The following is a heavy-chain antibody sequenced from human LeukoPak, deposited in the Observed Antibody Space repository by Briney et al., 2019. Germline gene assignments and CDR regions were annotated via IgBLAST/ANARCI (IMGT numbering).Heavy chain of an antibody. CDR3: SRDLKSGSFGILGN. D-gene: IGHD1-26*01. V-gene: IGHV1-46*01. CDR2: INPSGGST. Sequence: ASVNVSCKASGYTFTSYYVHWVRQAPGQGLEWMGTINPSGGSTSYAQKFQGRVTMTRDTSTTTIYMELSSLRSEDTAVYYCSRDLKSGSFGILGNWGQGTLVTVSS. CDR1: GYTFTSYY. J-gene: IGHJ4*02.